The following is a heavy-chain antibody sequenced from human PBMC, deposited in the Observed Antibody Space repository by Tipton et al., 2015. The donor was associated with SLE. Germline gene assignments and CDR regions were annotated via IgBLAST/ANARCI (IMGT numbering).Heavy chain of an antibody. CDR1: GGSISSYY. V-gene: IGHV4-4*07. CDR3: ARVLDVLDY. D-gene: IGHD1-1*01. Sequence: TLSLTCTVSGGSISSYYWNWIRQPAGKGLEWIGRIYTGGSTYYNPSLESRVTISMDTSKNQFSLKLTSVTAADTAVYYCARVLDVLDYWGQGTLVTVSS. CDR2: IYTGGST. J-gene: IGHJ4*02.